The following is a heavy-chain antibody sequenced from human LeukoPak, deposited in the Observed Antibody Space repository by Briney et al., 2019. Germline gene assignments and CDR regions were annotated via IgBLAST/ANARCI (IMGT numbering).Heavy chain of an antibody. CDR1: GGSISSYY. CDR2: IYYSGST. D-gene: IGHD4-23*01. CDR3: AGNPYGGNSHFDY. J-gene: IGHJ4*02. Sequence: SETLSLTCTVSGGSISSYYWSWIRQPPGKGLEWIGYIYYSGSTNYNPTPRSRVTISVDATKNQFSMIRSSGTDPATASYYSAGNPYGGNSHFDYWGQGTLVTVS. V-gene: IGHV4-59*01.